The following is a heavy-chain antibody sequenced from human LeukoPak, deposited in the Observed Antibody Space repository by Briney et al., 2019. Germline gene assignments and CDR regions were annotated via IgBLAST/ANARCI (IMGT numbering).Heavy chain of an antibody. Sequence: ASVKVSCKASGYTFTSYAMHWVRQAPGQRLEWMGWINAGNGNTKYSQKFQGRVTITRDTSASTAYMELSSLRSEDTAVYYCARDLGTENYYYYGMDVWGQGTTVTVSS. J-gene: IGHJ6*02. D-gene: IGHD1-14*01. CDR1: GYTFTSYA. CDR2: INAGNGNT. V-gene: IGHV1-3*01. CDR3: ARDLGTENYYYYGMDV.